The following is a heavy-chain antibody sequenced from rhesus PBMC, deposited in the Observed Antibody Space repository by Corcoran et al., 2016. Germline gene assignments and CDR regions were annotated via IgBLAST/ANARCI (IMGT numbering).Heavy chain of an antibody. CDR1: GGSISSPTW. D-gene: IGHD2-2*01. CDR3: ARDGSNYLRFDS. Sequence: QVQLRESGPAVVEPSETLSLTCAVSGGSISSPTWWSWIRQSPGKGLEWIGAIYGRRGSTEYNPSRKSRVTISKDTSNNQFSLKLRSVTAADTAVYYCARDGSNYLRFDSWGQGVLVTVSS. CDR2: IYGRRGST. J-gene: IGHJ4*01. V-gene: IGHV4-93*01.